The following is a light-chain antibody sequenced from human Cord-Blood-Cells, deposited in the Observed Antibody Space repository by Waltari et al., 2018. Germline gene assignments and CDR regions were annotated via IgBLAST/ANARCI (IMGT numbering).Light chain of an antibody. V-gene: IGKV1-39*01. CDR2: AAA. CDR3: QQSYITPRS. J-gene: IGKJ2*03. CDR1: QSISSY. Sequence: DIQMTQSPSSLSASVGDRVTITCRASQSISSYLNWYQQKPGKAPKLLIYAAARLQSDVPARFSGSGSGTDVTLTSSSLQPEDCATYYCQQSYITPRSVGQGTKMEIK.